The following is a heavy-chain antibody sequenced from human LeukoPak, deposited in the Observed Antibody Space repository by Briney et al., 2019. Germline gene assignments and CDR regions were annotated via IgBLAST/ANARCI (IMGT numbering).Heavy chain of an antibody. J-gene: IGHJ4*02. D-gene: IGHD3-10*01. CDR2: ISGSATST. V-gene: IGHV3-23*01. CDR1: GFTFSSYA. CDR3: ARDKEGGSGSMDY. Sequence: GGSLRLSCAASGFTFSSYAMNWVRQAPGKGLEWVSAISGSATSTDYADSVKGRFTISRDNSKNTLSLQMNSLRAEDTAVYYCARDKEGGSGSMDYWGLGTLVTVSS.